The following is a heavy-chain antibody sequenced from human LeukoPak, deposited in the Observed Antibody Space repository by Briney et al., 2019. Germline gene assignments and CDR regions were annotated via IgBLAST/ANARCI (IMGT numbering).Heavy chain of an antibody. CDR1: GGSISSGSYY. CDR3: ARGFSYYYDSSGYQNWFDP. Sequence: SETLSLTCTVPGGSISSGSYYWSWIRQPAGKGLEWIGRIYTSGSTNYNPSLKSRVTISVDTSKNQFSLKLSSVTAADTAVYYCARGFSYYYDSSGYQNWFDPWGQGTLVTVSS. CDR2: IYTSGST. D-gene: IGHD3-22*01. J-gene: IGHJ5*02. V-gene: IGHV4-61*02.